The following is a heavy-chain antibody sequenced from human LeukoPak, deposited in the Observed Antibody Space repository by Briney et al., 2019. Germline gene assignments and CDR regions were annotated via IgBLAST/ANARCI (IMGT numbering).Heavy chain of an antibody. CDR2: IYYSGST. CDR3: ARGGAYYYDSSGYPNFDY. D-gene: IGHD3-22*01. CDR1: GGSLSSSSYY. V-gene: IGHV4-39*07. J-gene: IGHJ4*02. Sequence: SETLSLTCTVSGGSLSSSSYYWGWIRQPPGTGLEWLGSIYYSGSTNYNPSLKSRVTISVDTSKNQFSLKLSSVTAADTAVYYCARGGAYYYDSSGYPNFDYWGQGTLVTVSS.